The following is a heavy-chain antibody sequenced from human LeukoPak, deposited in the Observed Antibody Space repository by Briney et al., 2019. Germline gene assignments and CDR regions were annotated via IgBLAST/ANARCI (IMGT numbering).Heavy chain of an antibody. J-gene: IGHJ4*02. CDR2: INPNSGGT. V-gene: IGHV1-2*02. D-gene: IGHD3-9*01. CDR1: GYTFTAFY. Sequence: ASVKASCKASGYTFTAFYIHWGRQAPGQGREWMGWINPNSGGTNYAQKFQGRVTLTRDTSISTVYMELTGLTSDDTAVYYCARGYCDTTDCPPGAYWGQGALVAVSS. CDR3: ARGYCDTTDCPPGAY.